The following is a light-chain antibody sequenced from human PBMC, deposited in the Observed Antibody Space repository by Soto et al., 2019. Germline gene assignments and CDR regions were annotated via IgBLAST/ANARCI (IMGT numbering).Light chain of an antibody. V-gene: IGKV1-27*01. J-gene: IGKJ3*01. CDR3: QNYDSFLIT. CDR1: QGISNY. Sequence: DFQMTQSPSSLSASIGDRVTVTCRASQGISNYLAWYQQKPGKGPELLIYDASTLQAGVPSRFSGSGSGTYFTLTISSLQPEDVATDYCQNYDSFLITFGPGTKVDI. CDR2: DAS.